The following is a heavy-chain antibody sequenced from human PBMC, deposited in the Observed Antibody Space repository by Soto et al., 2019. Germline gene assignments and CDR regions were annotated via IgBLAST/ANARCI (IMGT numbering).Heavy chain of an antibody. CDR1: GYTFTSYG. J-gene: IGHJ6*02. CDR2: ISAYNGNT. CDR3: ARGGIVVVPAAGEGDYHYYGIDV. V-gene: IGHV1-18*01. Sequence: QVQLVQSGAEVKKPGASVKVSCKASGYTFTSYGISWVRQAPGQGLEWMGWISAYNGNTNYAQKHQGRGHINKDTSTSKAYMEVRCLGSGDTADYYCARGGIVVVPAAGEGDYHYYGIDVWGQGTTVTVSS. D-gene: IGHD2-2*01.